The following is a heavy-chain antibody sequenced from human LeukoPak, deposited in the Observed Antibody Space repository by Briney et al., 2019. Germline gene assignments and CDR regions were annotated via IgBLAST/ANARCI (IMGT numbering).Heavy chain of an antibody. J-gene: IGHJ6*03. D-gene: IGHD3-10*01. V-gene: IGHV1-8*03. CDR1: GYTFTSYD. Sequence: GASVKVSCKASGYTFTSYDINWVRQATGQGLEWMGWMNPNSGNTGYAQKFQGRVTITRNTSISTAYMELSSLRSEDTAVYYCARAVEYYYGSGSKTNYYYYYMDVWGKGTTVTVSS. CDR3: ARAVEYYYGSGSKTNYYYYYMDV. CDR2: MNPNSGNT.